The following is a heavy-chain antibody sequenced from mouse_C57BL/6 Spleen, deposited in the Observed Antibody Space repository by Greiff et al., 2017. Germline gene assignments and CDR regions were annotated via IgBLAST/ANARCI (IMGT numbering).Heavy chain of an antibody. Sequence: EVQVVESGEGLVKPGGSLKLSCAASGFTFSSYAMSWVRQTPEKRLEWVAYISSGGDYIYYADTVKGRFTISRDNARNTLYLQMSSLKSEDTAMYCCTRETTVVATSWSFDVWGTGTTVTVSS. J-gene: IGHJ1*03. CDR3: TRETTVVATSWSFDV. CDR2: ISSGGDYI. CDR1: GFTFSSYA. D-gene: IGHD1-1*01. V-gene: IGHV5-9-1*02.